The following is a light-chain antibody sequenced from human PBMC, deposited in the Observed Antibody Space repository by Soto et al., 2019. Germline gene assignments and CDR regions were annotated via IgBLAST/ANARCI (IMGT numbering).Light chain of an antibody. CDR3: QQSSKWPIT. CDR1: QSVSSY. V-gene: IGKV3-11*01. Sequence: EIVLTQSPATLSLSPGERATLSCRASQSVSSYVAWYQQKPGQAPRLLIYDASNRATGIPARFSGSGSGTDFTLTISSLEPEDFSVYYCQQSSKWPITFGQGTRLEI. CDR2: DAS. J-gene: IGKJ5*01.